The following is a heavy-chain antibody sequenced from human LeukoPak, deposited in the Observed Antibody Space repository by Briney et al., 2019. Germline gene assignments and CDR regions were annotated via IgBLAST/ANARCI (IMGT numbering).Heavy chain of an antibody. CDR1: EFTFSSYS. CDR3: AKNYDSSGLDPSFRLVDY. CDR2: ISSSSSYI. J-gene: IGHJ4*02. V-gene: IGHV3-21*01. D-gene: IGHD3-22*01. Sequence: GGSLRLSCAASEFTFSSYSMKWVRQAPGKGLEWVSSISSSSSYIYYADSVKGRFTISRDNAKNSLYLQMNSLRAEDTAVYYCAKNYDSSGLDPSFRLVDYWGQGTLVTVSS.